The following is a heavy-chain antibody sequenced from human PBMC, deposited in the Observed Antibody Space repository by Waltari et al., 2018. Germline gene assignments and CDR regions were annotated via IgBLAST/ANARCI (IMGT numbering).Heavy chain of an antibody. CDR1: GFTFTSYA. CDR2: INTNTGNP. Sequence: QVQLVQSGSELKKPGASVKVSCKASGFTFTSYAMNWVRQAPGQGLEWMGWINTNTGNPTYAQGFTGRFVFSLDTSVSTAYLQISSLKAEDTAVYYCARDPLYYDFWSGYPPAGSAKWFDPWGQGTLVTVSS. D-gene: IGHD3-3*01. J-gene: IGHJ5*02. V-gene: IGHV7-4-1*02. CDR3: ARDPLYYDFWSGYPPAGSAKWFDP.